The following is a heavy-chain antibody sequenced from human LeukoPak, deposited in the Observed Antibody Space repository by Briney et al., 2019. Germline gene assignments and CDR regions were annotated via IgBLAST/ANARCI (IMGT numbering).Heavy chain of an antibody. CDR1: GFTFTICA. J-gene: IGHJ4*02. CDR2: ISGSGGST. Sequence: PGGSLRLSCAASGFTFTICAMNWVRQAPGKGLEWVSGISGSGGSTYYADSVKGRFTISRESSKNTVYLKMNSLRAEDTAVYYCAKADGSYKTLIDYWGQGTLVTVSS. CDR3: AKADGSYKTLIDY. D-gene: IGHD3-10*01. V-gene: IGHV3-23*01.